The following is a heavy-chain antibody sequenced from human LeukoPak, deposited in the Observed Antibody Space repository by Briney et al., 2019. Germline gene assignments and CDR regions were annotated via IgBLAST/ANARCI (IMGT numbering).Heavy chain of an antibody. J-gene: IGHJ4*02. V-gene: IGHV3-7*01. CDR2: IKQDGSEK. Sequence: GGSLRLSCAASGFTFSSYWMSWVRQAPGKGLEWVANIKQDGSEKYYVDSVKGRFTISRDNAKNSLYLQMNSLRAQDTAVYYCARVYGSGSTNIWGQGTLVTVSS. D-gene: IGHD3-10*01. CDR1: GFTFSSYW. CDR3: ARVYGSGSTNI.